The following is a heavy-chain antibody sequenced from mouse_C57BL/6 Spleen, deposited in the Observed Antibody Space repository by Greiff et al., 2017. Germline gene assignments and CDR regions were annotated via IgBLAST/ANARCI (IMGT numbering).Heavy chain of an antibody. CDR3: ARRRLGFYYFDD. CDR1: GYTFTSYW. V-gene: IGHV1-61*01. CDR2: IYPSDSET. Sequence: QVQLQQPGAELVRPGSSVKLSCKASGYTFTSYWMDWVKQRPGQGLEWIGNIYPSDSETHYNQKFKDKATLTVDKSSSTAYMQLSSLTSEDSAVYYWARRRLGFYYFDDWGQGTTLTVSS. J-gene: IGHJ2*01.